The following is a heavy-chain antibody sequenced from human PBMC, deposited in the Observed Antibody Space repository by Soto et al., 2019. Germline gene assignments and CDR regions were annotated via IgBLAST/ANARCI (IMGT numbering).Heavy chain of an antibody. V-gene: IGHV1-69*04. Sequence: GASVKVSCKASGGTFSSYTISWVRQAPGQGLEWMGRIIPILGIANYAQKFQGRVTITADKSTSTAYMELSSLRSEDTAVYYCAREVFCSGGSCYSSPFDYWGQGTLVTVSS. CDR1: GGTFSSYT. CDR3: AREVFCSGGSCYSSPFDY. CDR2: IIPILGIA. J-gene: IGHJ4*02. D-gene: IGHD2-15*01.